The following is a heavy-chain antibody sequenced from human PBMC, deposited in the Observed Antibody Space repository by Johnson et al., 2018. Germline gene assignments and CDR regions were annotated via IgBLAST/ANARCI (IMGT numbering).Heavy chain of an antibody. CDR2: INHSGST. CDR3: ARGLRIVGAKYFQH. V-gene: IGHV4-34*01. CDR1: GGSFSGYY. J-gene: IGHJ1*01. Sequence: QVQLQQWGAGLLEASETLALTCAVYGGSFSGYYWSWIRQPPGKGLEWIGEINHSGSTNYNPSLKSRVTISVDTSKNQFSLKLSSVTAADTAVYYCARGLRIVGAKYFQHWGQGTLVTVSS. D-gene: IGHD1-26*01.